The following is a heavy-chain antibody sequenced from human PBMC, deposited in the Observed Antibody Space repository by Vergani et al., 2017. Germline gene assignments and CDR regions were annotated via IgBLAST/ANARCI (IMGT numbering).Heavy chain of an antibody. CDR3: ARPGQGGMLAPDY. J-gene: IGHJ4*02. D-gene: IGHD3-16*01. Sequence: EVQLVESGGGLVQPGGSLRLSCAASGFTFSSYWMSWVRQAPGKGLEWVANIKQDGSEKYYVDSVKGRFTISRDNAKKSLYLQMNSLRAEDTAVYYCARPGQGGMLAPDYWGQGTLVTVSS. V-gene: IGHV3-7*01. CDR2: IKQDGSEK. CDR1: GFTFSSYW.